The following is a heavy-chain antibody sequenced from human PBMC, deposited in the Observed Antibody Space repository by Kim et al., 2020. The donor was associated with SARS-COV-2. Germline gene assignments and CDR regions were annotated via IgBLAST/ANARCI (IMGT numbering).Heavy chain of an antibody. V-gene: IGHV4-34*01. CDR2: T. D-gene: IGHD1-26*01. Sequence: TNYNPSLKSRVTISVDTSKNQFSLKLSSVTAADTAVYYCATLGGRTAFAIWGQGTMVTVSS. J-gene: IGHJ3*02. CDR3: ATLGGRTAFAI.